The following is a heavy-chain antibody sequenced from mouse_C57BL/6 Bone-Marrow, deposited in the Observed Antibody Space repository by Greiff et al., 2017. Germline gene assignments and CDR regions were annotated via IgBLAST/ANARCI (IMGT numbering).Heavy chain of an antibody. CDR3: ARNWDNAMGY. Sequence: QVQLQQSGAELVMPGASVKLSCKASGYTFTSYWMHWVKQRPGQGLEWIGEIDPSDSYTNYNQKFKGKSTLTVDKSSSTAYMQLSSLTSEDSAVYYCARNWDNAMGYWGQGTSVTAS. D-gene: IGHD4-1*01. J-gene: IGHJ4*01. CDR1: GYTFTSYW. V-gene: IGHV1-69*01. CDR2: IDPSDSYT.